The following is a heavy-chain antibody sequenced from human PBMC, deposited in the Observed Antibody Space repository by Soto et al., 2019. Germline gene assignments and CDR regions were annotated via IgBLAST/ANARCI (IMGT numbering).Heavy chain of an antibody. Sequence: GGSLRLSCAVPGVPFAKVLVNWVPPAPGKGPEWVGRIKSKTDGGTTDYAAPVKGRFTISRDDSENTLYLQMNSLKTEDTAVYYCSHGYYQYFDSWGQGTLVTVSS. V-gene: IGHV3-15*07. J-gene: IGHJ4*02. CDR1: GVPFAKVL. D-gene: IGHD5-18*01. CDR2: IKSKTDGGTT. CDR3: SHGYYQYFDS.